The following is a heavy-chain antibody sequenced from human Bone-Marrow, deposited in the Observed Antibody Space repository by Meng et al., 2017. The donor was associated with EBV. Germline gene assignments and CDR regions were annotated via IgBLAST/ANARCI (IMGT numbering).Heavy chain of an antibody. V-gene: IGHV3-74*01. D-gene: IGHD2-8*02. CDR2: INEDGSFT. CDR3: SRDLVGSADS. J-gene: IGHJ4*02. Sequence: EVERGVSGGAFVQPGGSLRLSCEAAGFTLSSYWMHWVRQAPGKGLVWVSRINEDGSFTTYADSVKGRFTISRDNAKNTLYLQMNSLRAEDTAVYYCSRDLVGSADSWGQGTLVTASS. CDR1: GFTLSSYW.